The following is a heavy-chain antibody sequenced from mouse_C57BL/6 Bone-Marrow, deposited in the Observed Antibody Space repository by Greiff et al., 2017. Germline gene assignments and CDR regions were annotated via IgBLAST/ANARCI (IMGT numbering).Heavy chain of an antibody. CDR3: ARLGAYYGSPYWYFDV. D-gene: IGHD1-1*01. J-gene: IGHJ1*03. Sequence: VQLKESGPVLVKPGASVKMSCKASGYTFTDYYMNWVKQSHGKSLEWIGVINPYNGGTSYNQKFKGKATLTVDKSSSTAYMELNSLTSEDSAVYYCARLGAYYGSPYWYFDVWGTGTTVTVSS. CDR1: GYTFTDYY. V-gene: IGHV1-19*01. CDR2: INPYNGGT.